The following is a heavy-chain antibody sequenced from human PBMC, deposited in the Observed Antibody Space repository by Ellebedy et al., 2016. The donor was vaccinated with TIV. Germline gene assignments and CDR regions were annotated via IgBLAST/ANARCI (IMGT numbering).Heavy chain of an antibody. Sequence: ASVKVSCXASGYTFTGYYMHWVRQAPGQGLEWMGWINPNSGGTNYAQKFQGRVTMTRDTSISTAYMELRSLRSDDTAVYYCARDVPTRDAFDIWGQGTMVTVSS. J-gene: IGHJ3*02. CDR2: INPNSGGT. CDR3: ARDVPTRDAFDI. V-gene: IGHV1-2*02. CDR1: GYTFTGYY.